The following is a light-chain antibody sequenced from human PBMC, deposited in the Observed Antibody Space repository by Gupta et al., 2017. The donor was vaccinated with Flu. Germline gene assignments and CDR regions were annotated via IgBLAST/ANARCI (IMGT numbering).Light chain of an antibody. CDR1: SVNNND. J-gene: IGKJ2*01. V-gene: IGKV5-2*01. CDR3: RQHDNFPYT. CDR2: DAT. Sequence: AVMSSTPGSEINTSCESSSVNNNDLNWYQQKPGGAAIFIIQDATTNATGIPPRFSGSGYGTDFTLTINSIESDDDADYFCRQHDNFPYTFGQGTKLEIK.